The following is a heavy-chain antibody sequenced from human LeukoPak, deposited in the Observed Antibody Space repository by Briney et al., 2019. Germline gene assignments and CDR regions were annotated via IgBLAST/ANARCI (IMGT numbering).Heavy chain of an antibody. D-gene: IGHD3-10*01. CDR1: GFTFSSYA. CDR2: IYSGGST. J-gene: IGHJ4*02. V-gene: IGHV3-66*01. Sequence: QPGGSLRLSCAASGFTFSSYAMLWVRQAPGEGLVWFSVIYSGGSTYYADSVKGRFTISRDNSKNTLYLQMNSLRAEDTAVYFCATGERMVRGDGVDYWGQGTLVTVSS. CDR3: ATGERMVRGDGVDY.